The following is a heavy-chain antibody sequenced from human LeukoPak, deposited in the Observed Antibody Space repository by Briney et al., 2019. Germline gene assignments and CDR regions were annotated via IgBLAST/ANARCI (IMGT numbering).Heavy chain of an antibody. Sequence: GGSLRLSCAASGFTFSSHGMSWVRQAPGKGLDWFSAISGSGGSTYYADSVKGRFTISRDNSKNTLYLQMNSLRAEDTAVYYCAKDQDYVWGSYRDWGQGTLVTVSS. J-gene: IGHJ4*02. CDR3: AKDQDYVWGSYRD. CDR2: ISGSGGST. V-gene: IGHV3-23*01. CDR1: GFTFSSHG. D-gene: IGHD3-16*01.